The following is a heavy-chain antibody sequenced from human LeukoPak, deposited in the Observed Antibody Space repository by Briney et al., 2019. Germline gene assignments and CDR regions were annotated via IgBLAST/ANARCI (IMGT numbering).Heavy chain of an antibody. CDR2: IKHDGSER. V-gene: IGHV3-7*01. CDR1: GFTFSGYS. CDR3: GRVISGAIDY. Sequence: GGSLRLSCAASGFTFSGYSMSWVRQAPGKGLEWVAKIKHDGSERWYVDSVKGRFTVSKDNAENSMYLQMNSLRAEDTAVYYCGRVISGAIDYGGQGTLVTVSS. D-gene: IGHD2-15*01. J-gene: IGHJ4*02.